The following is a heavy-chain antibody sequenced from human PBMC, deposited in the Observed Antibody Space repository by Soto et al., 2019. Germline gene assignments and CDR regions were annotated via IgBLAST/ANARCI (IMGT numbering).Heavy chain of an antibody. Sequence: QVQLVQSGAEVQKPGSSVKVSCKASGGTFNKNAISWVRQAPGQGLEWMGGIIPMFGIAKNAQKFLGTVSIKADESTSTAYMGWSRLRSEDTGVYSCASGGKKDRSVYYGGTYYFDYCDQGTLVTVS. CDR2: IIPMFGIA. J-gene: IGHJ4*02. V-gene: IGHV1-69*01. D-gene: IGHD3-10*01. CDR3: ASGGKKDRSVYYGGTYYFDY. CDR1: GGTFNKNA.